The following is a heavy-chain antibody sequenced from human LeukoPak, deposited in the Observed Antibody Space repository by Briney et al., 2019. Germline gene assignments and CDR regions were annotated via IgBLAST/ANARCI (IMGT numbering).Heavy chain of an antibody. CDR3: ARGAPGIAAAGTGDY. J-gene: IGHJ4*02. D-gene: IGHD6-13*01. V-gene: IGHV3-7*03. Sequence: GGSLRPSCAASGFTFSSYWMSWVRQAPGKGLEWVANIKQDGSEKYYVDSVKGRFTISRDNAKNSLYLQMNSLRAEDTAVYYCARGAPGIAAAGTGDYWGQGTLVTVSS. CDR2: IKQDGSEK. CDR1: GFTFSSYW.